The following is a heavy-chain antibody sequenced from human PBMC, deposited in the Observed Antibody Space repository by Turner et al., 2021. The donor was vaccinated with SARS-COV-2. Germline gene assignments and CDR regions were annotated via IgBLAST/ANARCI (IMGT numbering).Heavy chain of an antibody. CDR2: IWYDGSNK. D-gene: IGHD5-12*01. Sequence: QVQLVESGGGVVQPGRSLRLSCAASGFTFSNYGMHWVRQAPGKGREWVAFIWYDGSNKYYADTVKGRFTISRDNSKNTLYLQMNSLRAEDTAVYYCARGESRDGYNWYYYGMDVWGQGTTVTVSS. J-gene: IGHJ6*02. V-gene: IGHV3-33*01. CDR3: ARGESRDGYNWYYYGMDV. CDR1: GFTFSNYG.